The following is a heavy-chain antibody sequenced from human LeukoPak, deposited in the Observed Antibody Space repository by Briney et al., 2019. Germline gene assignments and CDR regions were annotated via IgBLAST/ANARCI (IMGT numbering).Heavy chain of an antibody. CDR3: ARDLRDFDTRGVEKTYYFDY. D-gene: IGHD5-18*01. J-gene: IGHJ4*02. CDR2: ISSSSSTI. V-gene: IGHV3-48*04. Sequence: GGYLRLSCAASGFTFSSYSMNWVRQAPGKGLEWVSYISSSSSTIYYADSVKGRFTISRDNAKNSLYLQMNSLSAGDTAVYYCARDLRDFDTRGVEKTYYFDYWGQGTLVTVSS. CDR1: GFTFSSYS.